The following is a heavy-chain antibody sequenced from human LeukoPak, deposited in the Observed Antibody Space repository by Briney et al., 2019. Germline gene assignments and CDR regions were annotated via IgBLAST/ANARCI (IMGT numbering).Heavy chain of an antibody. D-gene: IGHD2-2*01. J-gene: IGHJ4*02. CDR1: GFTFSSYA. Sequence: GGSLRLSCAAAGFTFSSYAMSWVSQAPGKGLEWVSAISGSGGSTYYADSVKGRFTISRDNSKNTLYLQMNSLRAEDTAVYYCAKDAGYCSSTSCLPYWGQGTLVTVSS. V-gene: IGHV3-23*01. CDR3: AKDAGYCSSTSCLPY. CDR2: ISGSGGST.